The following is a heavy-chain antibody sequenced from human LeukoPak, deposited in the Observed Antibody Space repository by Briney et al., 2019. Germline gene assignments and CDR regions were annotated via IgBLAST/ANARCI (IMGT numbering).Heavy chain of an antibody. D-gene: IGHD1-20*01. V-gene: IGHV4-4*02. CDR3: ARRITGTLAPIDY. CDR2: IYHSGTT. CDR1: GDSISSSSW. J-gene: IGHJ4*02. Sequence: SETLSLTCAVSGDSISSSSWWTWVRPPPGKGLEWIGEIYHSGTTTYNPSLKSRVTISLDKSNNQFSLKLTSVTAADTAVYYRARRITGTLAPIDYWGQGSLVTVSS.